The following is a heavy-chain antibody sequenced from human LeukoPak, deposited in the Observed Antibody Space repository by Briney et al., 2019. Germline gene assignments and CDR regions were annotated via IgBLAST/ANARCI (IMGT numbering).Heavy chain of an antibody. J-gene: IGHJ3*01. V-gene: IGHV3-7*03. D-gene: IGHD6-13*01. CDR2: IQPEGSPG. CDR3: ARTNRHPSTWYMDV. CDR1: GFTISGSW. Sequence: GGSLRLSCAASGFTISGSWMTWVRQAPGKGLEWVANIQPEGSPGLRLGSVKGRFTVSRDNAKGSVYLQMNSLRCDDTGVYYFARTNRHPSTWYMDVGGQGTMDTVS.